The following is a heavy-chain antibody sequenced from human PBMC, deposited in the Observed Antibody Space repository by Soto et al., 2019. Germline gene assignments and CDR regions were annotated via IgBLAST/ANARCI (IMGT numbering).Heavy chain of an antibody. V-gene: IGHV1-18*01. CDR3: TRAGFSTSWLVLLGTGANGVKIDF. J-gene: IGHJ4*02. D-gene: IGHD6-13*01. CDR1: GYTFISYG. CDR2: ISPYNGKT. Sequence: QVQLVQSGAEVKKTGASVEVSCKASGYTFISYGISWVRQAPGQGLEWMGWISPYNGKTNYAQTFQGRGTMTTDRSTRTAYMELRSLRSDDTAAYYCTRAGFSTSWLVLLGTGANGVKIDFWGQGTLVTVSS.